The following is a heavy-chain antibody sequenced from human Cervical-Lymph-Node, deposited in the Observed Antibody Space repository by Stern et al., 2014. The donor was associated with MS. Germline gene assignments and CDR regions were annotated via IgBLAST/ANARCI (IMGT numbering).Heavy chain of an antibody. CDR1: GYSFTTYW. V-gene: IGHV5-51*01. D-gene: IGHD1-20*01. CDR2: IYPRDSDT. J-gene: IGHJ4*02. CDR3: ASGFNWNFDF. Sequence: EVQLVQSGAEVKKPGESLRISCKGSGYSFTTYWIGWVRQMPGRGLEWMGIIYPRDSDTRYSPSFQGQVTISADTSITTAYLQWSSLKASDTAIYYCASGFNWNFDFWGQGTLVTVSS.